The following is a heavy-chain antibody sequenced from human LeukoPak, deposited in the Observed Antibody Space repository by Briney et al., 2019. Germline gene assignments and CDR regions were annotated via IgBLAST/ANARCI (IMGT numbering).Heavy chain of an antibody. D-gene: IGHD2-2*01. V-gene: IGHV3-9*01. J-gene: IGHJ4*02. CDR3: AKWCLSPKVSRRTSCRTSWLGFGD. CDR2: ISWNSGSI. Sequence: PGRSLRLSCAASGFTFDDYAMHWVRQAPGKGLEWVSGISWNSGSIGYADSVKGRFTISRDNAKNSLYLQMNSLRAEDTALYYYAKWCLSPKVSRRTSCRTSWLGFGDWGQGTLVTVSS. CDR1: GFTFDDYA.